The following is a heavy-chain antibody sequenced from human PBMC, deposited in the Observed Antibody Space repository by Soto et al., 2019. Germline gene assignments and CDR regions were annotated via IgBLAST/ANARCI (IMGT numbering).Heavy chain of an antibody. D-gene: IGHD3-3*01. CDR3: AKDPNYDFWSGYSGSGWFDP. V-gene: IGHV3-11*04. CDR1: GFTFSDYY. Sequence: PGGSLRLSCAASGFTFSDYYMNWIRQAPGKGLEWVSYISSGAITIYYADSVKGRFTISRDNAKNSLYLQMNSLRAEDTAVYYCAKDPNYDFWSGYSGSGWFDPWGQGTLVTVSS. CDR2: ISSGAITI. J-gene: IGHJ5*02.